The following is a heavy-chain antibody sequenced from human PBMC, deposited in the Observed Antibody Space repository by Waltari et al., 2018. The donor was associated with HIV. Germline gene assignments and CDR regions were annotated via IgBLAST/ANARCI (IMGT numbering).Heavy chain of an antibody. CDR1: GDSISSSSYY. Sequence: QLQLQESGPGLVKPSETLSLTCSVSGDSISSSSYYWGWVRQPPGKGLEWIVSIFYTGSTYYNPSLKSRVTISVDTSRNRFSLKRSSVTAADTAVYYCARHGRMGGGTHRRYFDYWGQGTLVTVSS. J-gene: IGHJ4*02. CDR3: ARHGRMGGGTHRRYFDY. D-gene: IGHD3-16*01. V-gene: IGHV4-39*01. CDR2: IFYTGST.